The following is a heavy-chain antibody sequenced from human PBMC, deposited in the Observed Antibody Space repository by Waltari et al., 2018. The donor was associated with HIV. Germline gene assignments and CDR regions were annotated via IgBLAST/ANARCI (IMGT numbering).Heavy chain of an antibody. J-gene: IGHJ6*02. V-gene: IGHV1-69*01. Sequence: QVQLVQSGAEVKKPGSSVKVSCKASGGTVRSSDISWVRQAPGQGLEWMGAIIPLFGEANYAQEFQGRLTITADESTSTAYMELSSLRSEDTAVYYCARVPDRSGYQRYAMDVWGQGTTVTVS. CDR2: IIPLFGEA. CDR1: GGTVRSSD. D-gene: IGHD3-22*01. CDR3: ARVPDRSGYQRYAMDV.